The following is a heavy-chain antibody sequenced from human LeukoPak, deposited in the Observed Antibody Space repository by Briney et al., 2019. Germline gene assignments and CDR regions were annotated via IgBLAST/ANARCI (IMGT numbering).Heavy chain of an antibody. J-gene: IGHJ6*03. Sequence: GESLRLSCAASGFTFTSYAMSWVRQAPGKGLEWLSAISGSGDSTYYADSVKGRFTISRDNSKNTLYLQMNSLRVEDTAVYYCAKVVWGSGRPPRYHYYMDVWGKGTTVTVSS. V-gene: IGHV3-23*01. CDR3: AKVVWGSGRPPRYHYYMDV. CDR1: GFTFTSYA. CDR2: ISGSGDST. D-gene: IGHD3-10*01.